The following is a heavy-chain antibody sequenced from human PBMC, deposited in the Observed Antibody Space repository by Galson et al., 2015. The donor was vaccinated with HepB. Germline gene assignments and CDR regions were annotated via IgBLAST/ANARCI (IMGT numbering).Heavy chain of an antibody. CDR1: GFTFRSYV. D-gene: IGHD3-3*01. J-gene: IGHJ4*02. Sequence: SLRLSCATSGFTFRSYVMHWVRQAPGKGLQWVAAIWYDDGNQYYADSVKGRFTISRDNPDNTLYLQMTSLRVEDTAVYFCARGVGLKYYFDYWGQGTLVTVSS. CDR3: ARGVGLKYYFDY. V-gene: IGHV3-33*01. CDR2: IWYDDGNQ.